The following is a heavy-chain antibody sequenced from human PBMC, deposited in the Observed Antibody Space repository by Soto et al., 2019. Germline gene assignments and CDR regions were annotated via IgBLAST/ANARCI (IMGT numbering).Heavy chain of an antibody. CDR2: ISGGGGGT. J-gene: IGHJ3*02. CDR3: AKTANGWFSAFDI. Sequence: GGSLRLSCAASGFTFNSFAMNWVRQAPGKGLEWVSSISGGGGGTYYADSVKGRLTISRDNSKNTLYLQMNSLRAEDTAVYYCAKTANGWFSAFDIWGQGTMVTVSS. CDR1: GFTFNSFA. V-gene: IGHV3-23*01. D-gene: IGHD6-19*01.